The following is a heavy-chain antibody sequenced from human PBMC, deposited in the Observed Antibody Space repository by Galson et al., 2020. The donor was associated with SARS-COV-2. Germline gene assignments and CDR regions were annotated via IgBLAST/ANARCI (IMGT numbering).Heavy chain of an antibody. CDR2: IYHSGTT. CDR3: TTYSLMVISPTPLRADY. CDR1: GYSISSGYF. V-gene: IGHV4-38-2*02. D-gene: IGHD2-8*01. Sequence: SETLSLTCTVSGYSISSGYFRAWIRQTPGEGLEWMGSIYHSGTTFYNPSLQSRLTISVDTSENQFSRKLDSVTAADTAVYYCTTYSLMVISPTPLRADYWGQGTWSPSPQ. J-gene: IGHJ4*02.